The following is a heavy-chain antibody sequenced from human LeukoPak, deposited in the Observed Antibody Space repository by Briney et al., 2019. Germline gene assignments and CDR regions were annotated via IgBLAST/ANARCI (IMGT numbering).Heavy chain of an antibody. CDR3: ARDKIYGDYDLDFDY. CDR2: IYTSGST. J-gene: IGHJ4*02. Sequence: SQTLSLTCTVSGGSISSYYWSWIRQPAGKGLEWIGRIYTSGSTNYNPSLKSRVTMSVDTSKNQFSLKLSSVTAADTAVYYCARDKIYGDYDLDFDYWGQGTLVTVSS. CDR1: GGSISSYY. V-gene: IGHV4-4*07. D-gene: IGHD4-17*01.